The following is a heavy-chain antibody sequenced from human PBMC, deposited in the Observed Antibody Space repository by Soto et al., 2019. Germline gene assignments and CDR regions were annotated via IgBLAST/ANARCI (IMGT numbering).Heavy chain of an antibody. CDR1: GYGFTTYG. D-gene: IGHD1-1*01. J-gene: IGHJ4*02. Sequence: QVHLEQSVAEVKKPGASVKVSCKGSGYGFTTYGITWVRQAPGQGLEWMAWISAHNGNTNYAQKVQGRVTVTRDTFTSTAYMELRSLRYDDTAVYYCARGRYGDYWGQGALVTVSS. V-gene: IGHV1-18*01. CDR2: ISAHNGNT. CDR3: ARGRYGDY.